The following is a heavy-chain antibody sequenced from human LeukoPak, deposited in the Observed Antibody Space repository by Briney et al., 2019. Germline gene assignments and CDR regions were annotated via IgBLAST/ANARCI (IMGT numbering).Heavy chain of an antibody. D-gene: IGHD3-10*01. V-gene: IGHV3-30-3*01. CDR1: GFTFSSYA. CDR3: TTGFSDYYYGSGSSFWVDY. J-gene: IGHJ4*02. Sequence: GGSLRLSCAASGFTFSSYAMHWVRQAPGKGLEWVAVISYDGSNKYYADSVKGRFTISRDNSKNTLYLQMNSLRAEDTAVYYCTTGFSDYYYGSGSSFWVDYWGQGTLVTVSS. CDR2: ISYDGSNK.